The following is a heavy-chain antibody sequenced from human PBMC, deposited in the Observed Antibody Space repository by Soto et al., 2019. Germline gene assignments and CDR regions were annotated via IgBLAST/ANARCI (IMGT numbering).Heavy chain of an antibody. V-gene: IGHV4-4*07. D-gene: IGHD7-27*01. CDR1: GASVTPFS. Sequence: QVQLQESGPGLVEPSETLSLTCIVSGASVTPFSWNWIRQSAGKGLEWIGRIYTDGSTRYIPSLNSRITLSLDTSKKQLSLNLKFVTAADTAVYFCARDQSGAADVWGQGTMVTVA. CDR3: ARDQSGAADV. CDR2: IYTDGST. J-gene: IGHJ3*01.